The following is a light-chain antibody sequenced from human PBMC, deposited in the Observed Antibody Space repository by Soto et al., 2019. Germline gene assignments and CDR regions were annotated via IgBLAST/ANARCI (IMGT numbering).Light chain of an antibody. J-gene: IGKJ3*01. V-gene: IGKV3-20*01. CDR3: QQYGRSATFT. Sequence: EIVLTQSPGTLSLSPGERATLSCRASQSVSGNYLAWYQQKLGQAPRLLIYGATSRSTGIPDRFSGSVSGTAVTLTISRLEPEDFAVYFCQQYGRSATFTFGPGTKVDIK. CDR2: GAT. CDR1: QSVSGNY.